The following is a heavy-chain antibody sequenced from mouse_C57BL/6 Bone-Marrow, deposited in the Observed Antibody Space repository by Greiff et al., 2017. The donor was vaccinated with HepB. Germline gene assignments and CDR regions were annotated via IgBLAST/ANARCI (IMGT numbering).Heavy chain of an antibody. CDR2: SRNKANDYTT. CDR1: GFTFSDFY. Sequence: EVKVVESGGGLVQSGRSLRLSCATSGFTFSDFYMEWVRQAPGKGLEWIAASRNKANDYTTEYSASVKGRFIVSRDTSQSILYLQMNALRAEDTAIYYCARDGGLLDYWGQGTSVTVSS. D-gene: IGHD3-1*01. CDR3: ARDGGLLDY. J-gene: IGHJ4*01. V-gene: IGHV7-1*01.